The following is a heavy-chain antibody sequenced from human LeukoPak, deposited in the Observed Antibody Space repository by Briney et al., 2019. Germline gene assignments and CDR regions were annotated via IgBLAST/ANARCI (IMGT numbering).Heavy chain of an antibody. CDR2: IYHSGST. J-gene: IGHJ3*02. Sequence: SETLSLTCTVSGGSISSGGYYWSWIRQPPGKGLEWIGYIYHSGSTYYNPSLKSRVTISVDRSKNQFSLKLSSVTAADTAVYYCARDQGWVLGELISNTFDIWGQGTTVTVSS. CDR1: GGSISSGGYY. CDR3: ARDQGWVLGELISNTFDI. V-gene: IGHV4-30-2*01. D-gene: IGHD3-22*01.